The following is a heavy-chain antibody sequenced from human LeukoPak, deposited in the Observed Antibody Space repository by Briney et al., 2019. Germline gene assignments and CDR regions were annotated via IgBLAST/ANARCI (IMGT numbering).Heavy chain of an antibody. D-gene: IGHD6-13*01. CDR1: RFTFSNAY. V-gene: IGHV3-15*01. CDR2: IKSKIDGGTT. CDR3: TTDAGYSSRWYNY. J-gene: IGHJ4*02. Sequence: GGSLRLSCAASRFTFSNAYMCWVRQAPGRGLEWVGRIKSKIDGGTTDYAAPVKGRFTISRDDPRNTLYLQMNSLKVEDTAVYYCTTDAGYSSRWYNYWGQGTLVTVSS.